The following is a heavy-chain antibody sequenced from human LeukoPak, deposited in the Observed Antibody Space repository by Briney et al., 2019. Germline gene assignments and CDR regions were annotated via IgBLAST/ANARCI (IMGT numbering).Heavy chain of an antibody. J-gene: IGHJ4*02. D-gene: IGHD6-13*01. Sequence: SETLSLTCSVSGGSITGYYWSWIRQPAGKGLEWIGRIYTSGSTNYNPSLKSRVTMSVDTSKNQFSLDLSSVTAADTAVYYCARDSSTWRGFDCWGQGTLVTVSS. CDR3: ARDSSTWRGFDC. V-gene: IGHV4-4*07. CDR2: IYTSGST. CDR1: GGSITGYY.